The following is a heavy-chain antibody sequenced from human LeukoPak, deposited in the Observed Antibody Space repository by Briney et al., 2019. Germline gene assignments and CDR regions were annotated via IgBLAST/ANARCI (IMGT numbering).Heavy chain of an antibody. J-gene: IGHJ3*01. D-gene: IGHD1-7*01. CDR1: GYTFIDYF. Sequence: ASVTVSCKASGYTFIDYFLHWVRQAHGQRLEWMGWINHRSGATRYAEKMQGRVTMTRDTAISTAYMDLSRMGSDDTAIYYCARAIGGTLGGAFDLWGQGTMVIVSS. CDR3: ARAIGGTLGGAFDL. CDR2: INHRSGAT. V-gene: IGHV1-2*02.